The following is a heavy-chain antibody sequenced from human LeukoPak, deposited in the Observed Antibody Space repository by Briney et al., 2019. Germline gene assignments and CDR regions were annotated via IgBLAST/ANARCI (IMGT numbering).Heavy chain of an antibody. J-gene: IGHJ4*02. CDR3: AKVAKYYYGSEIYYFFEH. CDR1: GFTFTTYW. Sequence: GESRRLSCAASGFTFTTYWMTWVRQAPGKGLEWVASINQDGTEKYYVDSVKGRFTISRDNAKNSLYLQMNSLRVEDTAVFYCAKVAKYYYGSEIYYFFEHWGQGTLVTVSS. CDR2: INQDGTEK. V-gene: IGHV3-7*01. D-gene: IGHD3-10*01.